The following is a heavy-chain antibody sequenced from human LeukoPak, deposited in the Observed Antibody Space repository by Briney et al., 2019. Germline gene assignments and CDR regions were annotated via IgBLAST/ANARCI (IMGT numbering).Heavy chain of an antibody. Sequence: SETLSLTCTVSGDSASSYYWTWIRQPAGKGLEWIGRIYSSGTTHYNPSLKSRVTMSVDTSKNQFTLKLSSVTAADTAVYYCAREGSSRPFDYWGQGTLVTVSS. CDR3: AREGSSRPFDY. V-gene: IGHV4-4*07. J-gene: IGHJ4*02. CDR1: GDSASSYY. D-gene: IGHD1-26*01. CDR2: IYSSGTT.